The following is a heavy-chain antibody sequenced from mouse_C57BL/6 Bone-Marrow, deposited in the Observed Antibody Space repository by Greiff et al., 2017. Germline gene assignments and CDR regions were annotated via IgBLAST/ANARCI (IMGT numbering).Heavy chain of an antibody. J-gene: IGHJ1*03. CDR2: IYPGSGST. Sequence: QVQLQQPGAELVKPGASVKMSCKASGYTFTSYWITWVKQRPGQGLEWIGDIYPGSGSTNYNEKFKSKATLTVDTSSSTAYMQLSSLTSEDSAVYYCARKGDYGSREYFDVWGTGTTVTVSS. CDR1: GYTFTSYW. D-gene: IGHD1-1*01. V-gene: IGHV1-55*01. CDR3: ARKGDYGSREYFDV.